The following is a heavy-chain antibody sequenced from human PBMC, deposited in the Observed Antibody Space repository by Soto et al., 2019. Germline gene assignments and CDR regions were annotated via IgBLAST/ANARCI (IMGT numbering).Heavy chain of an antibody. V-gene: IGHV1-69*02. CDR3: ASRDTMVRGAHYYYGMDV. CDR2: IIPILGIA. Sequence: QVQLVQSGAEVKKPGSSVKVSCKASGGTFSSYTISWVRQAPGQGLEWMGRIIPILGIANYAQKFQGRVTITADXXAXTXXMERSSLRSEDTAVYYCASRDTMVRGAHYYYGMDVWGQGTTVTVSS. D-gene: IGHD3-10*01. CDR1: GGTFSSYT. J-gene: IGHJ6*02.